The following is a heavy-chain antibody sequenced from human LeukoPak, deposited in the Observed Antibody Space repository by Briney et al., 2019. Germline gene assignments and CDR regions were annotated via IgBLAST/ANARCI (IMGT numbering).Heavy chain of an antibody. CDR3: AKDGATIFGVVIIRGYYYGMDV. CDR1: GFTFSSYA. V-gene: IGHV3-23*01. D-gene: IGHD3-3*01. CDR2: ISGSGGST. Sequence: PGGSLRLSCAASGFTFSSYAMSWVRQAPGKGLEWVSAISGSGGSTYYADSVKGRFTISRDNSKNTLYLQMNSLRAEDTAVYYCAKDGATIFGVVIIRGYYYGMDVWGQGTTVTVSS. J-gene: IGHJ6*02.